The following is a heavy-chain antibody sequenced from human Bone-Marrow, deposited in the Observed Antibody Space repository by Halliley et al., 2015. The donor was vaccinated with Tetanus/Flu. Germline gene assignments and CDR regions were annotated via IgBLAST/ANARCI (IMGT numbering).Heavy chain of an antibody. CDR2: IYPGDSDT. CDR1: GYSFSSYW. V-gene: IGHV5-51*01. CDR3: ARHTLAGAGYYYGTDV. J-gene: IGHJ6*02. Sequence: QLVQSGAEVRKPGESLNISCKGTGYSFSSYWIGWVRQMPGKGLEWVGIIYPGDSDTRYSPSLRGHVTISADKSISTAYLQWRTLRARDPAIYYCARHTLAGAGYYYGTDVWGQGTTVTVSS. D-gene: IGHD3-10*01.